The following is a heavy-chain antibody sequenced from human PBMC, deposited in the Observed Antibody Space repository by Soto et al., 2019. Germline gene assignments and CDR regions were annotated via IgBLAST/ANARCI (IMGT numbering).Heavy chain of an antibody. D-gene: IGHD2-15*01. CDR3: ARGPGGPDGPGDY. Sequence: GASVKVSCKASGYTFTSYDINWVRQATGQGLEWMGWINAGNGNTKYSQKFQGRVTITRDTSASTAYMELSSLRSEDTAVYYCARGPGGPDGPGDYWGQGTLVTVS. J-gene: IGHJ4*02. V-gene: IGHV1-3*01. CDR1: GYTFTSYD. CDR2: INAGNGNT.